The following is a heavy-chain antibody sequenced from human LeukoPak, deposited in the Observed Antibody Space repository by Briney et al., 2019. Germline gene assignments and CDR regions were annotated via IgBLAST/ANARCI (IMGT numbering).Heavy chain of an antibody. CDR2: ISYDGSNK. Sequence: QPGRSLRLSCAASGFTFSSYAMHWVRQAPGKGLEWVAVISYDGSNKYYADSVKGRFTISRDNSKNTLYLQTNSLRAEDTAVYYCARERPGIAAAGPFDYWGQGTLVTVSS. CDR1: GFTFSSYA. V-gene: IGHV3-30-3*01. CDR3: ARERPGIAAAGPFDY. D-gene: IGHD6-13*01. J-gene: IGHJ4*02.